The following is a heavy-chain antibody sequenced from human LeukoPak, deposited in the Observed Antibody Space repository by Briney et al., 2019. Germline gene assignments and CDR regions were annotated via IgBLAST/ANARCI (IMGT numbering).Heavy chain of an antibody. CDR3: VTSTGQQFIPYDY. D-gene: IGHD6-13*01. J-gene: IGHJ4*02. CDR2: IYGADAA. Sequence: GGSLRLSCEASGFNVSSSYMTWIRQAPGKGLEWVSLIYGADAAYYAESVRGRFMISRDNLKNTLFLQMNSLRVEDTAVYYCVTSTGQQFIPYDYWGQGTHVTVSS. V-gene: IGHV3-66*02. CDR1: GFNVSSSY.